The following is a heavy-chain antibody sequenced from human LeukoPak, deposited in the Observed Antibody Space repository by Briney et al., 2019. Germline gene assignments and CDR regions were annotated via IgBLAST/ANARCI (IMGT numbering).Heavy chain of an antibody. J-gene: IGHJ6*02. Sequence: GGSLRLSCAASGFTFSSYEMNWVRQAPGKGLEWVSAISGNGGSTYYADSVRGRFTISRDNSKNTLYLQMNSLRAEDTVVYYCAEDRLVRYSYYGMDVWGQGTTVTVSS. CDR3: AEDRLVRYSYYGMDV. CDR1: GFTFSSYE. V-gene: IGHV3-23*01. CDR2: ISGNGGST. D-gene: IGHD6-19*01.